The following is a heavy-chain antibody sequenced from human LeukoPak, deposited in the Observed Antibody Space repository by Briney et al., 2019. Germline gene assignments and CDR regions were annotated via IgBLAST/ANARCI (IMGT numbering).Heavy chain of an antibody. V-gene: IGHV3-21*01. CDR1: GFTFSSYS. CDR3: ARLVPYCSGGSCYSGRRFYYYYMDV. J-gene: IGHJ6*03. CDR2: ISSSSSYI. Sequence: GGSLRLSCAASGFTFSSYSMNWVRQAPGKGLEWVSSISSSSSYIYYADSVKGRFTISRDNAKNSLYLQMNSLRAEDTAVYYCARLVPYCSGGSCYSGRRFYYYYMDVWGKGTTVTISS. D-gene: IGHD2-15*01.